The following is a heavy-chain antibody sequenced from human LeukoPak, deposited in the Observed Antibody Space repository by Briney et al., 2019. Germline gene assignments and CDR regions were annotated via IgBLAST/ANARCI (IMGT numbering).Heavy chain of an antibody. CDR2: ISGSGGST. V-gene: IGHV3-23*01. D-gene: IGHD5-18*01. CDR1: GFTFSSYG. Sequence: GGSLRLSCAASGFTFSSYGMSWVRQAPGKGLEWVSAISGSGGSTYYADSVKGRFTISRDNSKDTLYLQMNSLRAEDTAVYYCAKDNSGYSYGTYFDYWGQGTLVTVSS. CDR3: AKDNSGYSYGTYFDY. J-gene: IGHJ4*02.